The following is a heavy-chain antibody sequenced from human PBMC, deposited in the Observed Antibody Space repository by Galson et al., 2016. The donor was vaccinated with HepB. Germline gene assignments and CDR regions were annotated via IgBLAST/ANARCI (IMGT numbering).Heavy chain of an antibody. J-gene: IGHJ3*02. D-gene: IGHD3-22*01. V-gene: IGHV3-11*01. CDR3: ARDPQLTYYYDSSGSHAFDI. Sequence: SLRLSCAASGFTFSGYYMSWVRQAPGKGLEWVSGISESDGTTYYADSVKGRFTISRDNAQNSLYLQMNSLRAEDTAVYYCARDPQLTYYYDSSGSHAFDIWGQGTMVTVSS. CDR1: GFTFSGYY. CDR2: ISESDGTT.